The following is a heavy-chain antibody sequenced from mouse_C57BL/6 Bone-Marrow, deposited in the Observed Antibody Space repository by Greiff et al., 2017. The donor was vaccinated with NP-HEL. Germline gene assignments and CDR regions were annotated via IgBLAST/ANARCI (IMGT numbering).Heavy chain of an antibody. Sequence: VNLVESGAELVRPGASVTLSCKASGYTFTDYEMHWVKQTPVHGLEWIGAIDPETGGTAYNQKFKGKAILTADKSSSTAYMELRSLTSEDSAVYYCTRRYYYGSSYDYFDYWGQGTTLTVSS. D-gene: IGHD1-1*01. CDR3: TRRYYYGSSYDYFDY. V-gene: IGHV1-15*01. CDR2: IDPETGGT. J-gene: IGHJ2*01. CDR1: GYTFTDYE.